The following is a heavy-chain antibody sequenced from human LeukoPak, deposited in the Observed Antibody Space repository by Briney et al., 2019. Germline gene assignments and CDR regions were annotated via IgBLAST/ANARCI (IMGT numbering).Heavy chain of an antibody. CDR2: ISGGGDTT. D-gene: IGHD4-17*01. CDR3: AREHTTVTSLLDY. Sequence: GGSLRLSCAASGFTFSSYAMNWVRQAPGKGLEWVSGISGGGDTTFYADSVKGRFTISRNNSKNTMYLQMNSLRAEDTAVYYCAREHTTVTSLLDYWGQGTLVTVSS. V-gene: IGHV3-23*01. J-gene: IGHJ4*02. CDR1: GFTFSSYA.